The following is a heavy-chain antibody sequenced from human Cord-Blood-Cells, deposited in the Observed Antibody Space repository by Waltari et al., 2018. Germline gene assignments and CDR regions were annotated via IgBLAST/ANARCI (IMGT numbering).Heavy chain of an antibody. J-gene: IGHJ5*02. V-gene: IGHV4-34*01. D-gene: IGHD2-21*01. CDR3: ARGLWSQGFDP. Sequence: QVQLQQWGAGLLKPSETLSLTCAVYGGSFSGYYWSWIRQPPGKGLEWIGEINHSGSTNYNPSLKSRVTISVDTSKNQFSLKLSSVTAADTAVYYCARGLWSQGFDPWGQGTLVTVSS. CDR1: GGSFSGYY. CDR2: INHSGST.